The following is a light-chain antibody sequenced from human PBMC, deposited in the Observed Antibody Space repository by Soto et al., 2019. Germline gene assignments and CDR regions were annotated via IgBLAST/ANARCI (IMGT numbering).Light chain of an antibody. V-gene: IGKV3-11*01. Sequence: DIVLTQSPATLSLSPGERATLSCRASQRLSTYLLWYQQKPGQAPRLLIYDTSKRAAGVPTRFSGSGSGTDFTLTISSLEPEDFALYYCQQRSTWPPGYTFGQGTKLEIK. CDR3: QQRSTWPPGYT. J-gene: IGKJ2*01. CDR2: DTS. CDR1: QRLSTY.